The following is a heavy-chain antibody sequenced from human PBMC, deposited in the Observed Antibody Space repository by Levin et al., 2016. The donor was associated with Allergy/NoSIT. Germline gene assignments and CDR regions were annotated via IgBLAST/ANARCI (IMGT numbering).Heavy chain of an antibody. J-gene: IGHJ4*02. CDR2: ISYDGSKK. Sequence: VRQAPGKGLEWVAVISYDGSKKYYGDSVKGRFTISRDNSKNTVFLQMNSLRAGDTAVYYCAREFMADIVVLPAFWGQGTLVTVSS. D-gene: IGHD2-2*01. CDR3: AREFMADIVVLPAF. V-gene: IGHV3-30*03.